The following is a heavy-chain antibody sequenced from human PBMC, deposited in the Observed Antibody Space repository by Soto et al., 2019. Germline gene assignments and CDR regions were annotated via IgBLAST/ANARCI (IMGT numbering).Heavy chain of an antibody. CDR1: GGSISDSHW. V-gene: IGHV4-4*02. Sequence: PSETLSLTCAVSGGSISDSHWWSWVRLPPGRGLEWIGDIYHTGSTIYSPSLQGRVTISVDKSKNQFSLKLTSVTAADTAVYYCARGSRFSVDYWLDYWGQGTLVTVSS. CDR3: ARGSRFSVDYWLDY. CDR2: IYHTGST. J-gene: IGHJ4*02. D-gene: IGHD2-8*02.